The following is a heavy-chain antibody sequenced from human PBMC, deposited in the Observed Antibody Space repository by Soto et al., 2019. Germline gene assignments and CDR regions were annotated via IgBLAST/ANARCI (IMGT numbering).Heavy chain of an antibody. V-gene: IGHV3-30-3*01. CDR1: GFTFSSYA. J-gene: IGHJ4*02. CDR3: ARDELQSYSSGWYWGDY. CDR2: ISYDGSNK. D-gene: IGHD6-19*01. Sequence: GGSLRLSCAASGFTFSSYAMHWVRQAPGKGLEWVAVISYDGSNKYYADSVKGRFTISRDNSKNTLYLQMNSLRAEDTAVYYCARDELQSYSSGWYWGDYWGQGTLVTVSS.